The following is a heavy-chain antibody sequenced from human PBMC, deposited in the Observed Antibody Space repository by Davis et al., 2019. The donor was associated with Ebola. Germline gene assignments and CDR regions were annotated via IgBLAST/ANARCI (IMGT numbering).Heavy chain of an antibody. J-gene: IGHJ4*02. CDR3: ARAGETTVSRGMFDY. V-gene: IGHV5-51*01. CDR2: IYPGDSDT. CDR1: GYSFTSYW. Sequence: GESLKISCKGSGYSFTSYWIGWVRQMPGKGLEWMGIIYPGDSDTRYSPSFQGQVTISADKSISTAYLQWSSLKASDTAMYYCARAGETTVSRGMFDYWGQGTLVTVSS. D-gene: IGHD4-17*01.